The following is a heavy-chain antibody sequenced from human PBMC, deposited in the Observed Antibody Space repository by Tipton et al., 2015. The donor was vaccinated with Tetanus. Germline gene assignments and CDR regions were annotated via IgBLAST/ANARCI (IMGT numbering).Heavy chain of an antibody. V-gene: IGHV3-21*01. CDR2: ISSSSSYI. J-gene: IGHJ5*01. CDR1: GFTFSSYT. CDR3: ARRGEARANWFDS. Sequence: SLRLSCSGSGFTFSSYTFHWVRQAPGKGLDWVSAISSSSSYIYYADSVKGRFTIFRDNAKNSLYLQMNSLGADDTAVYYCARRGEARANWFDSWGQGTLVTVSS.